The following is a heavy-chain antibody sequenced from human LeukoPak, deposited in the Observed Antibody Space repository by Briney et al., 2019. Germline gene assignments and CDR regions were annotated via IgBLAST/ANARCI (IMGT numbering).Heavy chain of an antibody. CDR1: GGSFSGYY. D-gene: IGHD2-15*01. V-gene: IGHV4-34*01. CDR3: ARRSCSGGSCCLDY. Sequence: SETLSLTCAVYGGSFSGYYWSWIRQPPGKGLEWIGEINHSGSTNYNPSLKSRVTISVDTSKNQFSLKLSSVTAADTAVYYCARRSCSGGSCCLDYWGQGTLVTVSS. CDR2: INHSGST. J-gene: IGHJ4*02.